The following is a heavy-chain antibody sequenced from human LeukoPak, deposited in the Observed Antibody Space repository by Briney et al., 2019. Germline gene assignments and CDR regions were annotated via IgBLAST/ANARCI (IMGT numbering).Heavy chain of an antibody. Sequence: ASVKVSCKASGYTFTGYYMHWVRQAPGQGLEWMGWINPNSGGTNYAQKFQGRVTMTRDTSINTAYMELSRLRSDDTAVYYCASSDSLGVAASYFDYWGQGTLVTVSS. J-gene: IGHJ4*02. V-gene: IGHV1-2*02. D-gene: IGHD3-16*01. CDR1: GYTFTGYY. CDR2: INPNSGGT. CDR3: ASSDSLGVAASYFDY.